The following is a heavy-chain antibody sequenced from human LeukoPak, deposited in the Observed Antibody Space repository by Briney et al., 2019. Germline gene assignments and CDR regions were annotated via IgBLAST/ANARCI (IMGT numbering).Heavy chain of an antibody. CDR3: ARPDDYGDYFDY. CDR1: GFTFSNSG. Sequence: GGSLRLSCAASGFTFSNSGMNWVRQAPGKVLEWLSYISSVTNTIYYADSVKGRFTISRDNAKNSLYLQMNSLRAEDTAVYYCARPDDYGDYFDYWGQGTLVTVSS. CDR2: ISSVTNTI. D-gene: IGHD4-17*01. J-gene: IGHJ4*02. V-gene: IGHV3-48*01.